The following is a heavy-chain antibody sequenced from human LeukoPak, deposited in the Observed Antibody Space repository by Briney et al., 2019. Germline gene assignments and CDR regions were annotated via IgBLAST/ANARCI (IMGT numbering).Heavy chain of an antibody. V-gene: IGHV3-9*01. J-gene: IGHJ3*02. CDR1: GFTFDDYA. CDR2: ISWNSGSI. CDR3: AKGRITMIVDAFDI. D-gene: IGHD3-22*01. Sequence: GGSLRLSCAASGFTFDDYAMHWVRQAPGKGLEWVSGISWNSGSIGYADSVKGRFTISRDNAKNSLYLQMNSLRAEDTALYYCAKGRITMIVDAFDIWGQGTMVTVSS.